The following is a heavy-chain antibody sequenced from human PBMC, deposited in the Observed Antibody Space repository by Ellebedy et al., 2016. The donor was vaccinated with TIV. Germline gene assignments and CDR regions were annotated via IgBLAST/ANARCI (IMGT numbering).Heavy chain of an antibody. CDR2: IYPGDSDT. J-gene: IGHJ6*01. D-gene: IGHD6-19*01. V-gene: IGHV5-51*01. CDR1: GYSFXRFW. Sequence: KVSCKGSGYSFXRFWVLSVRPXPGKGLPWMGTIYPGDSDTTYSPYLQGQVTFSAHRSIATAYLQWSSLKAPDTAVYYCARLVAGPYNPGGMDGWGQGTTVNV. CDR3: ARLVAGPYNPGGMDG.